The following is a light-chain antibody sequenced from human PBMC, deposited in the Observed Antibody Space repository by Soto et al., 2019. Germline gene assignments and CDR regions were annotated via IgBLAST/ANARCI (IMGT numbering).Light chain of an antibody. J-gene: IGLJ2*01. CDR1: SSDVGGYNY. CDR2: GVS. CDR3: NSYASVNSPVL. V-gene: IGLV2-14*03. Sequence: QSVLTQPASLSGSPGQSITISCTGTSSDVGGYNYVSWYQQHPGKAPRLMIYGVSNRPLGVSYRFSGSKSGNTASLTISGLQSEVEADYYCNSYASVNSPVLFGGGTKLTVL.